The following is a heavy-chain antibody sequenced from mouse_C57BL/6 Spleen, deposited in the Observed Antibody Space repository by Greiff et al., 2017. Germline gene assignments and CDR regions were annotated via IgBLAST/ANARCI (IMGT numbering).Heavy chain of an antibody. Sequence: EVQLQESGGGLVKPGGSLKLSCAASGFTFSSYAMSWVRQTPEKRLEWVATISDGGSYTYYPDNVKGRFTISRDNAKNNLYLQMSHLKSEDTAMYYCAREYGNSNYFDYWGQGTTLTVSS. V-gene: IGHV5-4*01. J-gene: IGHJ2*01. CDR3: AREYGNSNYFDY. CDR2: ISDGGSYT. D-gene: IGHD2-10*02. CDR1: GFTFSSYA.